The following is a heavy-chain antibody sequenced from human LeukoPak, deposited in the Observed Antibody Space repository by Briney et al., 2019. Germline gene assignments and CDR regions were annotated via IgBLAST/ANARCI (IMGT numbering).Heavy chain of an antibody. Sequence: HPGGSLRLSCAASGFTFNRDWTAWVRQAGGRGLEWVANIKEEGSEKNYVDSVKGRFTISRDNAENSVYLQMNDLRAEDTGVYYCATKEPSTSGWSYWGQGTLVAVSS. CDR1: GFTFNRDW. V-gene: IGHV3-7*01. D-gene: IGHD6-19*01. CDR2: IKEEGSEK. CDR3: ATKEPSTSGWSY. J-gene: IGHJ4*02.